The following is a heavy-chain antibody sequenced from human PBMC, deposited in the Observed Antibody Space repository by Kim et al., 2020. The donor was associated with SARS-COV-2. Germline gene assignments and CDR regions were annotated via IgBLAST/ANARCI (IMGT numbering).Heavy chain of an antibody. D-gene: IGHD3-10*01. V-gene: IGHV4-34*01. J-gene: IGHJ6*02. Sequence: SETLSLTCAVYGGSFSGYYWSWIRQPPGKGLEWIGEINHSGSTNYNPSLKSRVTISVDTSKNQLSLKLSSVTAADTAVYYCARGLPLIYYYYGMDVWGQGTTVTVSS. CDR1: GGSFSGYY. CDR2: INHSGST. CDR3: ARGLPLIYYYYGMDV.